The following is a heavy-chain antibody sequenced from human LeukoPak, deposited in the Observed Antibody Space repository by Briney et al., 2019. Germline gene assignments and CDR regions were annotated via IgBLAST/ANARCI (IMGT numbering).Heavy chain of an antibody. Sequence: GGSLRLSCAASGFTFSSYGMHWVRQAPGEGLEWVAFIRYDGSNKYYADSVKGRFTISRDNSKNTLYLQMNSLRAEDTAVYYCARAKPRVALLWFGDFDYWGQGTLVTVSS. CDR3: ARAKPRVALLWFGDFDY. D-gene: IGHD3-10*01. J-gene: IGHJ4*02. CDR2: IRYDGSNK. CDR1: GFTFSSYG. V-gene: IGHV3-30*02.